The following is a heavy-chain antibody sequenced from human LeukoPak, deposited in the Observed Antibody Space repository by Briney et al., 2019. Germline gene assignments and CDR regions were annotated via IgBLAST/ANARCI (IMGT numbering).Heavy chain of an antibody. Sequence: ASVKVSCKASGGTFSSYAISWVRQAPGQGLEWMGGIIPIFGTANYAQKFQGRVTITADESTSTAYMELSGLRSEDTAVYYCARESEYDILTGYYLGVYYFDYWGQGTLVTVSS. J-gene: IGHJ4*02. CDR2: IIPIFGTA. D-gene: IGHD3-9*01. CDR3: ARESEYDILTGYYLGVYYFDY. CDR1: GGTFSSYA. V-gene: IGHV1-69*13.